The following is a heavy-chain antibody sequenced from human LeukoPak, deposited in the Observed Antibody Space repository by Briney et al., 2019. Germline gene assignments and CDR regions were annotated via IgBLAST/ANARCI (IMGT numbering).Heavy chain of an antibody. CDR2: ISPGGGST. D-gene: IGHD3-16*02. J-gene: IGHJ6*03. CDR1: GFPFSSHG. CDR3: AREKNSDYDYVWGSYRYLYYYYYMDV. V-gene: IGHV3-23*01. Sequence: GGSLRLSCAGSGFPFSSHGMNWVRQAPGKGLEWVSGISPGGGSTYYADSVKGRFTISRDNAKNSMYLQMNSLRAEDTALYYCAREKNSDYDYVWGSYRYLYYYYYMDVWGNGTTVTVSS.